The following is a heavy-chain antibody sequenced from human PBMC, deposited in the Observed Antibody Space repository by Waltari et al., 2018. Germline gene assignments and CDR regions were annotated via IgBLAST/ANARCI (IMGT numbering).Heavy chain of an antibody. J-gene: IGHJ4*02. D-gene: IGHD2-21*01. CDR1: GYPFTSYD. CDR3: ALGWGGAEFDY. Sequence: QVQLVQSGAEVKKPGASVKVSCKASGYPFTSYDINWVRQATGHGLEWMGGRTPNSVYTGYAKKCQARSTRTRAPSLSTAYWELSSLGSGDPAVYYWALGWGGAEFDYWGQGTLVTVSS. V-gene: IGHV1-8*01. CDR2: RTPNSVYT.